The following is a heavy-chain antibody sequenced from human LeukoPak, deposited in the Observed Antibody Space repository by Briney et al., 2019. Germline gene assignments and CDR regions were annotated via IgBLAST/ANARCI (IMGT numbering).Heavy chain of an antibody. J-gene: IGHJ6*03. V-gene: IGHV1-69*06. CDR3: ARVPWIAAAGTADMDV. Sequence: ASVKVSCKASGGTFTSYAITWVRQAPGQGLEWMGGIIPIFGTANYAQKFEGRVTITADKSTSTAYMELSSLRSEDTAVYYCARVPWIAAAGTADMDVWGKGTTVTVSS. CDR1: GGTFTSYA. D-gene: IGHD6-13*01. CDR2: IIPIFGTA.